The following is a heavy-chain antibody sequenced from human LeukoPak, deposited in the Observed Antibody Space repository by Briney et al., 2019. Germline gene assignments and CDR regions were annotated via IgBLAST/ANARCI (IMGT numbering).Heavy chain of an antibody. CDR3: ARDGYETYYYGSGSYSNWFDP. CDR1: GYTFTSYG. V-gene: IGHV1-18*01. CDR2: ISAYNGNT. Sequence: GASVKVSCKASGYTFTSYGISWVRQAPGHGLEWMGWISAYNGNTNYAQKLQGRVTMTTDTSTSTAYMELSSLRSEDTAVYYCARDGYETYYYGSGSYSNWFDPWGQGTLVTVSS. D-gene: IGHD3-10*01. J-gene: IGHJ5*02.